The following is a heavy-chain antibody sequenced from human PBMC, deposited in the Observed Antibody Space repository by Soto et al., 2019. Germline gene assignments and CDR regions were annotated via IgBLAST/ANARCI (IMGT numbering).Heavy chain of an antibody. J-gene: IGHJ5*02. Sequence: QVQLQESGPGLVKPSQTLSLTCTVSGDSMGSGDYYWTWIRQPPGKGLEWIGYIYYIGTTFYNPSLESRVNITLDTSKNDFSLCLTSVTAAETAVYYCSRDSTYYGFLTWGPGTQVIGSS. CDR3: SRDSTYYGFLT. CDR2: IYYIGTT. D-gene: IGHD3-10*01. V-gene: IGHV4-30-4*01. CDR1: GDSMGSGDYY.